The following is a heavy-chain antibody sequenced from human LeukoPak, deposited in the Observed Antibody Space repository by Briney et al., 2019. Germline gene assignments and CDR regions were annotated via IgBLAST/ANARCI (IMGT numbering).Heavy chain of an antibody. CDR2: IYTSGST. J-gene: IGHJ4*02. D-gene: IGHD3-22*01. CDR1: GGSISSGSYY. CDR3: ARAGKIGYYYDSSGFDY. Sequence: PSETLSPTCTVSGGSISSGSYYWSWIRQPAGKGLEWIGRIYTSGSTNYNPSLKSRVTISVDTSKNQFSLKLSSVTAADTAVYYCARAGKIGYYYDSSGFDYWGQGTLVTVSS. V-gene: IGHV4-61*02.